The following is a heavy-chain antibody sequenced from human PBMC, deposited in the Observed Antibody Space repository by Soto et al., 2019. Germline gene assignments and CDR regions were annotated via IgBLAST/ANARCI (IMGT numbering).Heavy chain of an antibody. CDR1: GGSIRSSGYY. Sequence: PSETLSLTCTVSGGSIRSSGYYWGWIRRPPGMGLEWIGSIFHSGSTLYTPSLNGRVTISVDTSKNQFSLKMTSVTAADTAVYYCARHATYCSRNSCYEIDFWGQGSQVSVSS. J-gene: IGHJ4*02. V-gene: IGHV4-39*01. D-gene: IGHD2-2*01. CDR2: IFHSGST. CDR3: ARHATYCSRNSCYEIDF.